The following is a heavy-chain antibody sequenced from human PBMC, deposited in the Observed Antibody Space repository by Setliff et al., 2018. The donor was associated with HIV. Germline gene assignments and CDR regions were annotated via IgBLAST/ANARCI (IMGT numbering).Heavy chain of an antibody. V-gene: IGHV4-4*09. CDR3: ARHQNEEAQGNYKFDS. Sequence: PSETLSLTCTVSGGSISGYFWSWIRQPPGKRLEWMWYIYSSGNTDYNPSLKTRATISLDTSRKQFVLRLSSVNATDTAFYYCARHQNEEAQGNYKFDSWGQGTLVTVSS. CDR2: IYSSGNT. D-gene: IGHD1-7*01. CDR1: GGSISGYF. J-gene: IGHJ4*02.